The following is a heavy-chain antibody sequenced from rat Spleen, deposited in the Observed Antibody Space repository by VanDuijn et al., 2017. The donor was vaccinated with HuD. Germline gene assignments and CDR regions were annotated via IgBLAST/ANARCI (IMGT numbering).Heavy chain of an antibody. CDR2: ISYDGSIT. Sequence: EVQLVESGGGLVQPGRSLKLSCVASGFTFNNYWMTWIRQAPRKGLEWVASISYDGSITYYRDSVKGRFTVSRNNAKTTLYLEMDSLRSEDTATYYSTIGEAGFAYWGQGTLVTNSS. CDR3: TIGEAGFAY. J-gene: IGHJ3*01. CDR1: GFTFNNYW. D-gene: IGHD1-2*01. V-gene: IGHV5-31*01.